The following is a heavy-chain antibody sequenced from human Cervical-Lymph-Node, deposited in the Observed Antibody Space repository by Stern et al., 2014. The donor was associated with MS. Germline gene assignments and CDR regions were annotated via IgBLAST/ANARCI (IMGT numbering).Heavy chain of an antibody. D-gene: IGHD6-6*01. V-gene: IGHV1-2*06. CDR3: ARDSAYSSSSSDY. CDR2: IIPDSGRA. Sequence: DQLVESGAEVKKPGASVKVSCKASGYTFTGYYLHWVRQAPGQGLEWMGRIIPDSGRANYAQNFQGRVTMTRDTSISTAYMELSSLTSDDTAVYYCARDSAYSSSSSDYWGQGSLVTVSS. J-gene: IGHJ4*02. CDR1: GYTFTGYY.